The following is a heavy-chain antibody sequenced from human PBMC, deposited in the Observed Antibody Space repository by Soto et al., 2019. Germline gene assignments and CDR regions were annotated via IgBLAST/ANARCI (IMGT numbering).Heavy chain of an antibody. CDR1: GGSISSYY. D-gene: IGHD6-13*01. V-gene: IGHV4-59*08. J-gene: IGHJ5*02. CDR2: IYYSGST. Sequence: SETLSLTCTVSGGSISSYYWSWIRQPPGKGLEWSGYIYYSGSTNYNPSLKSRVTISVDTSKNQFSLKLSSVTAADTAVYYCARAKAPLYSSSWYWFDPWGQGTLVTVSS. CDR3: ARAKAPLYSSSWYWFDP.